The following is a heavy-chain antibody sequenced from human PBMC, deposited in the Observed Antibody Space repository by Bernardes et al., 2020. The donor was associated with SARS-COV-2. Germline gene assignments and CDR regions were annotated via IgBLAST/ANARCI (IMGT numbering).Heavy chain of an antibody. CDR1: GFSLSTSGVG. CDR3: AHRPHSSSWTWGWFDP. Sequence: SGPTLAKPTQTLTLICTFPGFSLSTSGVGVGWIRQPPGKALEWLALIYWDDDKRYSPSLQSRLTTTKDTSKNQVVLTMTNMDPVDKATYYCAHRPHSSSWTWGWFDPWGQGTLVTVSS. CDR2: IYWDDDK. D-gene: IGHD6-13*01. J-gene: IGHJ5*02. V-gene: IGHV2-5*02.